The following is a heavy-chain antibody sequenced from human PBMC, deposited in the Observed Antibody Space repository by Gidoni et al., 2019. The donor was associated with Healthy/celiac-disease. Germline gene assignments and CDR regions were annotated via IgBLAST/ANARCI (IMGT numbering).Heavy chain of an antibody. CDR1: GFTFDDYA. CDR3: ANSGSSGYSNFDY. Sequence: VQLVESGGGLVQPGRSLRLSCAASGFTFDDYAMHWDRNAPGKGLEWVSGISWNSGSIGYADSVKGRFTISRDNAKNSLYLQMNSLRAEDTALYYCANSGSSGYSNFDYWGQGTLVTVSS. V-gene: IGHV3-9*01. D-gene: IGHD3-22*01. J-gene: IGHJ4*02. CDR2: ISWNSGSI.